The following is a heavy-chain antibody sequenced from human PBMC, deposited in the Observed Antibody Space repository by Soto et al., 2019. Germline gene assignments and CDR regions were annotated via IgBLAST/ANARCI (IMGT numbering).Heavy chain of an antibody. CDR1: GGSVSSSSYY. D-gene: IGHD3-22*01. CDR3: ASLLYYHSSGFYHYFDY. J-gene: IGHJ4*02. Sequence: PSETLSLTCTVSGGSVSSSSYYWAWIRQPPGKGLEWIGTIYFGGSTYYNPSLKSRVTISVDSSKSQSSLKLSSVTAADTAVYYCASLLYYHSSGFYHYFDYWGQGNLVTVSS. V-gene: IGHV4-39*01. CDR2: IYFGGST.